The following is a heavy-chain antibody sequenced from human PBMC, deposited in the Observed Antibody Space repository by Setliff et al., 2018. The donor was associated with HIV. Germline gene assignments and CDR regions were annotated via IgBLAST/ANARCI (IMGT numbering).Heavy chain of an antibody. CDR3: AGVFGVYYDKEGPYDAFDI. CDR1: GGTFSSYA. CDR2: TIPIFGTA. Sequence: SVKVSCKASGGTFSSYAISWVRQAPGQGLEWMGGTIPIFGTANYAQKFQGRVTITTDESTSTAYMELSSLRSEDTAVYYCAGVFGVYYDKEGPYDAFDIWGQGTMVTVSS. J-gene: IGHJ3*02. D-gene: IGHD3-22*01. V-gene: IGHV1-69*05.